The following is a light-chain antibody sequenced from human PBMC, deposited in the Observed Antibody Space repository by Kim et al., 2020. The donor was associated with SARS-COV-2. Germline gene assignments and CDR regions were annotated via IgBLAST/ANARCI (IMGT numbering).Light chain of an antibody. CDR1: QSISSH. V-gene: IGKV1-39*01. CDR3: QQTYRIPFT. J-gene: IGKJ4*01. Sequence: DIQMTQSPSSLSASVGDRVTITCRPSQSISSHLNWYQQKPGKAPRLLIHGASSLQSGVPSRFSGSGSGTDFTLTISGLQPEDFGTYYCQQTYRIPFTFGGGTKVDIK. CDR2: GAS.